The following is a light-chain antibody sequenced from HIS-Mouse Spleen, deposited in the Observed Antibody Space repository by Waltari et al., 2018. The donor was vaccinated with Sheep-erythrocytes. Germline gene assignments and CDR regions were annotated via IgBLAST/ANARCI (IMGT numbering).Light chain of an antibody. V-gene: IGLV2-8*01. CDR3: SSYAGSNNWV. CDR2: EVS. CDR1: SRAVGGYNY. Sequence: QSALPQPPSASGSPGQSVTISCTGTSRAVGGYNYVSWYQQHPGKAPNLMIYEVSKRPSGVPDRFSGSKSGNTASLTVSGLQAEDEADYYCSSYAGSNNWVFGGGTKLTVL. J-gene: IGLJ3*02.